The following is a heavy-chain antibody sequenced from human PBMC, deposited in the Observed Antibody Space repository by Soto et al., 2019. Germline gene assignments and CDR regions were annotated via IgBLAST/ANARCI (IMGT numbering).Heavy chain of an antibody. Sequence: QLQLQESGPGLVKPSETLSLTCIVSGGSIDDSSYYWGWVRQPPGKGLEWIGSFYYTGSTYFNPSLESRVTISVDTSKNQFSLKLRSVTAADTALYYCAGHYWFGDYWGQGTLVTVSS. CDR3: AGHYWFGDY. CDR1: GGSIDDSSYY. J-gene: IGHJ4*02. CDR2: FYYTGST. V-gene: IGHV4-39*01. D-gene: IGHD3-10*01.